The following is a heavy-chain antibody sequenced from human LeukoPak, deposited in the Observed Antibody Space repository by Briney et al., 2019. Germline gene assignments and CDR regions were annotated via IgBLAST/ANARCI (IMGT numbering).Heavy chain of an antibody. V-gene: IGHV1-24*01. Sequence: WASVKVSCKASGYTLTELSMHWVRQAPGKGREWMGGFDPEDGETIYAQKFQGRVTMTEDTSTDTAYMELSSLRSEDTAVYYCATPSYITMVRGVISLDYWGQGTLVTVSS. CDR3: ATPSYITMVRGVISLDY. CDR1: GYTLTELS. CDR2: FDPEDGET. D-gene: IGHD3-10*01. J-gene: IGHJ4*02.